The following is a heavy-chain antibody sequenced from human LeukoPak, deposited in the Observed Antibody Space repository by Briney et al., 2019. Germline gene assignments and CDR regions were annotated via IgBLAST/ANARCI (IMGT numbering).Heavy chain of an antibody. Sequence: PGGSLRLSCAASGFTFSSYSMNWVRQAPGKGLEWVSSISSSSSYIYYADSVKGRFTISRDNAKNSLYLQMNSLRVEDTAVYYCARRHDYSNYPDYWGQGTLVTVSS. D-gene: IGHD4-11*01. CDR2: ISSSSSYI. CDR3: ARRHDYSNYPDY. J-gene: IGHJ4*02. CDR1: GFTFSSYS. V-gene: IGHV3-21*01.